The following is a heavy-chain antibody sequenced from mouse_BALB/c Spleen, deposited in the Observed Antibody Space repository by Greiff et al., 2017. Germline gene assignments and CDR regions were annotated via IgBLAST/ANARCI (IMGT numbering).Heavy chain of an antibody. CDR3: ARYGGYFDY. CDR1: GFTSSSYA. Sequence: EVKLMESGGGLVKPGGSLKLSCAASGFTSSSYAMSWVRQTPEKRLEWVASISSGGSTYYPDSVKGRFTISRDNARNILYLQMSSLRSEDTAMYYCARYGGYFDYWGQGTTLTVSS. V-gene: IGHV5-6-5*01. D-gene: IGHD1-1*01. J-gene: IGHJ2*01. CDR2: ISSGGST.